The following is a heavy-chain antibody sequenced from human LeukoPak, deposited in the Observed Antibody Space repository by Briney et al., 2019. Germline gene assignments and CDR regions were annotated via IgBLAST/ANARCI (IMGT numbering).Heavy chain of an antibody. Sequence: PGGSLRLSCAASGFTLSSYAMSWVRQAPGKGLEWVSAISDTGNTYHADSVKGRLSISRYNSTNTLYLQMNSLRAEDTALYYCAIDSRHLSSTRGGLKESRGAFFDYWGQGTLGTVSS. J-gene: IGHJ4*02. D-gene: IGHD6-13*01. V-gene: IGHV3-23*01. CDR1: GFTLSSYA. CDR3: AIDSRHLSSTRGGLKESRGAFFDY. CDR2: ISDTGNT.